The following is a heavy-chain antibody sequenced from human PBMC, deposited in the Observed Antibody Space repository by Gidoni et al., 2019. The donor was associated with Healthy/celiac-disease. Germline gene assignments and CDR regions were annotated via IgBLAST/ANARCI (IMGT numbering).Heavy chain of an antibody. J-gene: IGHJ4*02. D-gene: IGHD6-19*01. CDR2: INHSGST. CDR1: GGSFSGYY. V-gene: IGHV4-34*01. Sequence: QVQLQQWGAGLLKPSETLSLTCAVYGGSFSGYYWSWIRQPPGKGLEWIGEINHSGSTNYNPSLKSRVTISVDTSKNQFSLKLSSVTAADTAVYYCARGQIAVAGNYFDYWGQGTLVTVSS. CDR3: ARGQIAVAGNYFDY.